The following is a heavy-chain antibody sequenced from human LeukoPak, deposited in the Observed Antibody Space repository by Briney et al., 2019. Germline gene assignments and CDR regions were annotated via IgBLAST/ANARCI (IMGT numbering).Heavy chain of an antibody. J-gene: IGHJ4*02. V-gene: IGHV1-18*01. D-gene: IGHD2-15*01. Sequence: ASVKVSCKASGYTFTSYGISWVRQAPGQGLEWMGWIRAYNGNTNYAQKLQGRITMTTDTSTSTAYIELRSLRSDDTAVYYCARDCSGGSCITSWGQGTLVTVSS. CDR1: GYTFTSYG. CDR2: IRAYNGNT. CDR3: ARDCSGGSCITS.